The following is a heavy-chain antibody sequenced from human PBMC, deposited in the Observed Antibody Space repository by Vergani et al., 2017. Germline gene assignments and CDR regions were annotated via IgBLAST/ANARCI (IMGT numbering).Heavy chain of an antibody. J-gene: IGHJ4*02. D-gene: IGHD2-2*02. CDR1: GDSISSNNC. CDR3: ATIGYRRWGYYFDY. CDR2: ICHTEDT. Sequence: QVQLQESGPGLVKPPGTLSLTCAVSGDSISSNNCWTWVRQPPGKGLEWIGEICHTEDTKYSPSLKSRVTVSVDESRNLFSLRLNSVTAADTAVYYCATIGYRRWGYYFDYWGEEGLVTVSS. V-gene: IGHV4-4*03.